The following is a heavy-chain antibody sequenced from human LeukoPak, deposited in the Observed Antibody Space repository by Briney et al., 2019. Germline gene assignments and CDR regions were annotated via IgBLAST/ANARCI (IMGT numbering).Heavy chain of an antibody. J-gene: IGHJ6*02. D-gene: IGHD2-15*01. CDR3: ARDKLERCSGGSCYSGYYYYGMDV. Sequence: ASVKVSCKASGYTFTGHYMHWVRPAPGQGLEWMGWINPNSGGTNYAQKFQGRVTMTRDTSISTAYMELSRLRSDDTAVYYCARDKLERCSGGSCYSGYYYYGMDVWGQGTTVTVSS. V-gene: IGHV1-2*02. CDR2: INPNSGGT. CDR1: GYTFTGHY.